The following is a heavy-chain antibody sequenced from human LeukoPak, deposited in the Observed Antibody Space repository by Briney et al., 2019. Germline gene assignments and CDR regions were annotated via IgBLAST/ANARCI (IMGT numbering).Heavy chain of an antibody. D-gene: IGHD3-22*01. CDR3: TRHTRLLHYYDSSGYYFGVEMDV. CDR1: GFTFSSYS. Sequence: KSGGSLRLSCAASGFTFSSYSMSWVRQASGKGLEWVGRIRSKANSYATAYAASVKGRFTISRDDSKNTAYLQMNSLKTEDTAVYYCTRHTRLLHYYDSSGYYFGVEMDVWGKGTTVTVSS. CDR2: IRSKANSYAT. J-gene: IGHJ6*04. V-gene: IGHV3-73*01.